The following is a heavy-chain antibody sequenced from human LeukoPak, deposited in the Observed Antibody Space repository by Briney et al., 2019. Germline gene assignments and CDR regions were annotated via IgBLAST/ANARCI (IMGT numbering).Heavy chain of an antibody. V-gene: IGHV4-59*01. CDR2: IYYSGST. Sequence: SETLSLTCTVSGVSISSYYWSWIRQPPGKGLEWLGYIYYSGSTNYNPSLKSRVTISVDTSKNQFSLKLSSVTAADTAVYYCARDSARYFDWLSPRYFDLWGRGTLVTVSS. J-gene: IGHJ2*01. CDR1: GVSISSYY. CDR3: ARDSARYFDWLSPRYFDL. D-gene: IGHD3-9*01.